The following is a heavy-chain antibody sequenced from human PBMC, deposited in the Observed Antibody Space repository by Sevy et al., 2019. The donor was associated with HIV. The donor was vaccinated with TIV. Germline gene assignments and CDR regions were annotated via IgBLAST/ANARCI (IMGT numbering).Heavy chain of an antibody. CDR3: AKDYYYGSGSYYNAGYFDY. J-gene: IGHJ4*02. CDR2: ISYDGSNK. CDR1: GFTFSSYG. Sequence: GGSLRLSCAASGFTFSSYGMYWVRQAPGKGLEWVAVISYDGSNKYYADSVKGRFTISRDNSKNTLYLQMNSLRAEDTAVYYCAKDYYYGSGSYYNAGYFDYWGQGTLVTVSS. D-gene: IGHD3-10*01. V-gene: IGHV3-30*18.